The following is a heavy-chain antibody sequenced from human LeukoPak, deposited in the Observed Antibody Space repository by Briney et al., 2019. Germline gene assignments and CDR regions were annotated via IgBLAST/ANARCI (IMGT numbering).Heavy chain of an antibody. V-gene: IGHV3-30*03. D-gene: IGHD4-17*01. Sequence: GGSLRLSCAASGFTFSSYGMHWVRQAPGKGLEWVAVISYDGSNKYYADSVKGRFTISRDNSKNTLYLQMNSLRVEDTAVYYCARASINGDELGAFDIWGQGTMVTVSS. CDR1: GFTFSSYG. J-gene: IGHJ3*02. CDR3: ARASINGDELGAFDI. CDR2: ISYDGSNK.